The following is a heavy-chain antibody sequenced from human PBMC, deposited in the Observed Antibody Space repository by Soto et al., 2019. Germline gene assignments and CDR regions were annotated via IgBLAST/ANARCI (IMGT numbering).Heavy chain of an antibody. CDR3: ARSDTCSSTSCSGSYDY. J-gene: IGHJ4*02. V-gene: IGHV1-3*01. D-gene: IGHD2-2*01. CDR2: INAGNGNT. CDR1: GYAFTSYA. Sequence: ASVKVSWKAAGYAFTSYAMHWVRQAPGQRLEWMGWINAGNGNTKYSQKFQGRVTITRDTSASTAYMELSSLRSEDTAVYYCARSDTCSSTSCSGSYDYWGQGTLVTVSS.